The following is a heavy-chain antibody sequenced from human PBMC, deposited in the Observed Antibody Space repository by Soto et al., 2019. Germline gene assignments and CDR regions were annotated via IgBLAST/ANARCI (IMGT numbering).Heavy chain of an antibody. V-gene: IGHV4-4*02. J-gene: IGHJ6*02. CDR3: ASRYCISTSCYVGYYGMDV. D-gene: IGHD2-2*01. CDR2: IYHSGST. Sequence: QVQLQESGPGLVKPSGTLSLTCAVSGGSISSSNWWSWVRQPPGKGLEWIGEIYHSGSTNYNPSLKGRVTISVDKSKNQSSLKLSSVTAADTAVYYCASRYCISTSCYVGYYGMDVWGQGTTVTVSS. CDR1: GGSISSSNW.